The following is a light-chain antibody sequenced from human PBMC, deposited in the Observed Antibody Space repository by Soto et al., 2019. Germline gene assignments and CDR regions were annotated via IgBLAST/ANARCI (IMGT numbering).Light chain of an antibody. CDR2: GAS. CDR3: QQYNNWPAIT. V-gene: IGKV3-20*01. CDR1: QSVSSSY. Sequence: EIVLTPSPGTLSLSPWERAALSCRASQSVSSSYLAWYQQKPGQAPRLLIYGASSRATGIPDRFSGSGSGTDFTLTISRLEPEDFAVYYCQQYNNWPAITFGQGTRLEIK. J-gene: IGKJ5*01.